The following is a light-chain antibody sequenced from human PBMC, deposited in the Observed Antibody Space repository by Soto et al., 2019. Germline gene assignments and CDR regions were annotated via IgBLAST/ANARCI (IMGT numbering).Light chain of an antibody. CDR2: SAS. CDR1: QSIGPN. Sequence: EVVVTQSRATLSVSPGESVTLSCRASQSIGPNLAWDQHIPGQAPRLLMYSASLRATGIPARFSGSGSGTQFTRTISSLQSEDFAIYYCQHHTNWPPEGTFGPGTRVDVK. CDR3: QHHTNWPPEGT. J-gene: IGKJ3*01. V-gene: IGKV3-15*01.